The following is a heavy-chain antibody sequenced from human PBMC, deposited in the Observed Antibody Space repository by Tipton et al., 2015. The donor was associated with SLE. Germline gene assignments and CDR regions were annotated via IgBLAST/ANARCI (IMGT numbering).Heavy chain of an antibody. CDR3: ARDCSSSGGSGDV. J-gene: IGHJ6*03. D-gene: IGHD6-6*01. CDR1: GGSFSGYY. V-gene: IGHV4-34*01. CDR2: INHSGST. Sequence: TLSLTCAVYGGSFSGYYWSWIRQPPGKGLEWIGEINHSGSTNYNPSLKSRVTISVDTSKNQFSLKLSSVTAADTAVYYCARDCSSSGGSGDVWGKGTTVTVPS.